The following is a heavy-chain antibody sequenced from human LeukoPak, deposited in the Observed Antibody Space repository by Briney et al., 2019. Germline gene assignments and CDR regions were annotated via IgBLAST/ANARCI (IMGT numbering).Heavy chain of an antibody. CDR2: IIGSGGTT. D-gene: IGHD2-21*01. J-gene: IGHJ6*03. Sequence: GGSLRLSCAASGFSFGSLAMSWVRQAPGKGLEWVSGIIGSGGTTFYADSVKGRFTISRDNSKNTLYLQMNSLRAEDTAIYYCAKKDGDTYSSWYMDVWGKGTTVTVSS. V-gene: IGHV3-23*01. CDR1: GFSFGSLA. CDR3: AKKDGDTYSSWYMDV.